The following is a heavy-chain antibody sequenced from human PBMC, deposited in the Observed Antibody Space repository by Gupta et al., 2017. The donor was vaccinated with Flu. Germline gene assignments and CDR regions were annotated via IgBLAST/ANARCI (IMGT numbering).Heavy chain of an antibody. CDR3: ASKRDGSGWYDFDY. J-gene: IGHJ4*02. V-gene: IGHV3-33*01. Sequence: QARGKGLEWVAVIWYEGSNKYYADSVKGRFTISRDKSKNTLYLQMNSLRAEDTAVYYCASKRDGSGWYDFDYWGQGTLVTVSS. CDR2: IWYEGSNK. D-gene: IGHD6-19*01.